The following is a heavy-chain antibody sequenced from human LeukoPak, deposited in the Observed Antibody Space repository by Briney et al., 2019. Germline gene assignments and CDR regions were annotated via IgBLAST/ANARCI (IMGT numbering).Heavy chain of an antibody. J-gene: IGHJ4*02. Sequence: ASVKVSCKASGYTFTGYNMHWVRQAPGQGLEWMGWISSYNGNTKYAEKLQGRVTMTTDTSTSTAYMELRSLRSDDTAVYYCARVQLERSGEPFDYWGQGTLVTVSS. CDR1: GYTFTGYN. V-gene: IGHV1-18*04. CDR2: ISSYNGNT. CDR3: ARVQLERSGEPFDY. D-gene: IGHD1-1*01.